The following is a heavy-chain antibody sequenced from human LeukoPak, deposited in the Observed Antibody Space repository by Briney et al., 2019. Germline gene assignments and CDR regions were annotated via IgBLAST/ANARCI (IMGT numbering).Heavy chain of an antibody. J-gene: IGHJ4*02. CDR2: ISYDGSNR. D-gene: IGHD4-11*01. V-gene: IGHV3-30-3*01. CDR1: GFTFSSYA. CDR3: ARDWNSNYVLDY. Sequence: GGPLRLSCAASGFTFSSYAMHWVRQAPGKGLEWVAVISYDGSNRHYADSVKGRFTISRDNSKNTLYLQMNSLRAEDTAVYYCARDWNSNYVLDYWGQGTLVTVSS.